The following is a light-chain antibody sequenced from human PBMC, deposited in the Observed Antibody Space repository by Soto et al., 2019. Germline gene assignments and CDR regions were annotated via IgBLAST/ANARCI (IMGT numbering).Light chain of an antibody. CDR1: SSNIGAGYD. Sequence: QSVLTQPPSVSGAPGQRVTISCTGRSSNIGAGYDVHWYQQLPARAPKLLIYGNTNRPSGVPDRFSGSKSGTSASLAITGRQAEDEADYYCLSFDSSLSVVFGGGTKLTVL. J-gene: IGLJ2*01. V-gene: IGLV1-40*01. CDR3: LSFDSSLSVV. CDR2: GNT.